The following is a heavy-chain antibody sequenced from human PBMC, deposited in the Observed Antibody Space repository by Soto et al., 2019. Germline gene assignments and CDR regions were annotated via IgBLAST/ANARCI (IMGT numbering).Heavy chain of an antibody. CDR2: IWNDGSNE. Sequence: GGSLRLSCAASGFTFNSYAMHWVRQAPGKGLDWVAVIWNDGSNEYYSASVKGRFTISRDNSNNTLYLQMNTLRAEDTALYYCVRCDGQRIGGFDHWGQGTLVTVSS. D-gene: IGHD3-16*01. J-gene: IGHJ4*02. CDR1: GFTFNSYA. CDR3: VRCDGQRIGGFDH. V-gene: IGHV3-33*01.